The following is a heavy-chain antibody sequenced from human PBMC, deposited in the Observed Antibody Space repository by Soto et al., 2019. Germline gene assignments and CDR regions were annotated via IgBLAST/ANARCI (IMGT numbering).Heavy chain of an antibody. V-gene: IGHV3-15*07. D-gene: IGHD5-12*01. Sequence: PGGSLRLSCAASGFTFSNAWMNWVRQAPGKGLEWVGRIKSKTDGGTTDYAAPVKGRFTISRDDSKNTLYLQMNSLKTEDTAVYYCTTDSNYQGYEPYFDYWGQGTLVTVSS. J-gene: IGHJ4*02. CDR2: IKSKTDGGTT. CDR3: TTDSNYQGYEPYFDY. CDR1: GFTFSNAW.